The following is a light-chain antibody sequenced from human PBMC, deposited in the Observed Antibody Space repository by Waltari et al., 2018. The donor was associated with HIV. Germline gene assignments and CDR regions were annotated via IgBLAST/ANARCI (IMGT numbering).Light chain of an antibody. J-gene: IGLJ1*01. Sequence: QSALTQPASVSGSPGQSITISCTGTSSDVGGYKSVAWYQQPPGKAPKIIIYEFINRPSGVPYRFFGSKSGNTASSTIFGLQAADEADYYGKSNTSGSTPCVFGTGTKVTVL. CDR3: KSNTSGSTPCV. CDR1: SSDVGGYKS. CDR2: EFI. V-gene: IGLV2-14*01.